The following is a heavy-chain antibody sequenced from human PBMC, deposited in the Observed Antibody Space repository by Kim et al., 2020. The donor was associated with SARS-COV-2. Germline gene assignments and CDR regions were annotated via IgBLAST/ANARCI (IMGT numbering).Heavy chain of an antibody. D-gene: IGHD6-13*01. Sequence: YYADSVKGRFTISRDNSKNTLYLQMNSLSAEDTAVYYCAKASSWLLYFDYWGQGTLVTVSS. V-gene: IGHV3-33*06. J-gene: IGHJ4*02. CDR3: AKASSWLLYFDY.